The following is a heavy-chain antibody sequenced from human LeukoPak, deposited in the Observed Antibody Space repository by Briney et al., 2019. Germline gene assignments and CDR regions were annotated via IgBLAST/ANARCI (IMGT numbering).Heavy chain of an antibody. V-gene: IGHV4-59*01. Sequence: TSKTLSLTCTVSGGSISDYYWSWIRQPPGKGLEWIGYIHYSGSTYYNPSLKSRVSISVDRSTNHFSLNLNSVTAADTAVYYCARAVGARYNWFVPWGQGTLVTVSS. CDR3: ARAVGARYNWFVP. J-gene: IGHJ5*02. CDR1: GGSISDYY. CDR2: IHYSGST. D-gene: IGHD1-26*01.